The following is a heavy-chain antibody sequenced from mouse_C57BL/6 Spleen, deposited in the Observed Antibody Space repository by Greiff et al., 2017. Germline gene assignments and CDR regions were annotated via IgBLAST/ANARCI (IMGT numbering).Heavy chain of an antibody. V-gene: IGHV5-6*01. CDR3: AREGGYFDD. CDR2: ISSGGSYT. CDR1: GFTFSSYG. Sequence: EVQGVESGGDLVKPGGSLKLSCAASGFTFSSYGMSWVRQTPDKKLEWVATISSGGSYTYYPDSVKGRFTISRDNAKNTLYLQMSSLRSEDTAMYDCAREGGYFDDWGQGTTLTVSS. J-gene: IGHJ2*01.